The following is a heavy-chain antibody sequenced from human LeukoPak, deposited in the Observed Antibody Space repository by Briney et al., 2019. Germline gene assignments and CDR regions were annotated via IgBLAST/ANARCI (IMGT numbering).Heavy chain of an antibody. J-gene: IGHJ4*02. Sequence: GGSLRLSCVGSGFTVNDNYMSWVRQAPGKGLEWVSVIYGDGDTRYADSVKDRFTISRDDSKNTLDLQMNSLRVEDTAVYYCAREDQEGYYDFWSGYLPGLFDYWGQGTLVTVSS. D-gene: IGHD3-3*01. CDR3: AREDQEGYYDFWSGYLPGLFDY. CDR2: IYGDGDT. V-gene: IGHV3-66*01. CDR1: GFTVNDNY.